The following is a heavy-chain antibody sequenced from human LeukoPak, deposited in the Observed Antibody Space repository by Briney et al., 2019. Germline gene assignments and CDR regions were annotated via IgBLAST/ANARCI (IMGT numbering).Heavy chain of an antibody. Sequence: RPGGSLRLSCAASGFTFSSYAMHWVRHAPGKGLEWVSGINWNGGSTGYADSVKGRFTISRDNAKNSLYLQMNSLRAEDTALYHCARGPRCGSSWCYYYYYMDVWGKGTTVTISS. V-gene: IGHV3-20*01. J-gene: IGHJ6*03. CDR3: ARGPRCGSSWCYYYYYMDV. D-gene: IGHD6-13*01. CDR1: GFTFSSYA. CDR2: INWNGGST.